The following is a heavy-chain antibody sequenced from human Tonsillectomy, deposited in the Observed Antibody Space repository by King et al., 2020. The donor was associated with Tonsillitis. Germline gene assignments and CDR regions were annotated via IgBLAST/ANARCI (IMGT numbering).Heavy chain of an antibody. D-gene: IGHD1-26*01. CDR3: ARDLVLIFGAPIEGTDYYGMDV. CDR1: GLVVGRNN. J-gene: IGHJ6*02. CDR2: IYSDGRT. V-gene: IGHV3-53*01. Sequence: VQLVESGGGLMQPGGSLRLSCAATGLVVGRNNFNWVRQAPGRGLEWVSAIYSDGRTSYADSVKGRFTFSRDDSRNTVFLEMTSLRAEDSAIYYCARDLVLIFGAPIEGTDYYGMDVWGQGTTVIVS.